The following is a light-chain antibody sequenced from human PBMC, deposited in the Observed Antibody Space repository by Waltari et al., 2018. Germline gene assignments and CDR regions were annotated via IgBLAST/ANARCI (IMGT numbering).Light chain of an antibody. CDR2: GAS. V-gene: IGKV3-20*01. Sequence: VLTQSPGTLSLSPGETATLSCRASQTITKRYFAWYQQKPGQAPRLLIYGASSRAAGVPDRCSGSGSGTDFTLTISRLEPEDVAVYFCQQYGSSIMYTFGQGTKLEIK. CDR1: QTITKRY. J-gene: IGKJ2*01. CDR3: QQYGSSIMYT.